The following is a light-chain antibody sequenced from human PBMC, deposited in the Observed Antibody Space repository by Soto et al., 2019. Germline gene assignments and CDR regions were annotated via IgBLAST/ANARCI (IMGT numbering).Light chain of an antibody. CDR3: IQCTHLPLA. Sequence: DVVMTQSPLSLPVIFGQPASISRRSSQSLVYSDGNTYLNWFQQRPGQPPRRLIYKVSNCDSGVPDRFSGSGSGTDFTLKISRVEAEDVVVYFYIQCTHLPLAFGGGTKVEIK. CDR2: KVS. J-gene: IGKJ4*02. V-gene: IGKV2D-30*01. CDR1: QSLVYSDGNTY.